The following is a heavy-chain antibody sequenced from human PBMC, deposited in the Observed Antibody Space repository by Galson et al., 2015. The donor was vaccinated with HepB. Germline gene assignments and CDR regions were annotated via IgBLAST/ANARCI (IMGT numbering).Heavy chain of an antibody. CDR1: GYTFTGYY. J-gene: IGHJ4*02. Sequence: SVKVSCKASGYTFTGYYMHWVRQAPGQGLEWMGWINPNSGGTNYAQKFQGWVTMTRDTSISTAYMELSRLRSDDTAVYYCARGNGYSYGPDFDYWGQGTLVTVSS. CDR2: INPNSGGT. V-gene: IGHV1-2*04. CDR3: ARGNGYSYGPDFDY. D-gene: IGHD5-18*01.